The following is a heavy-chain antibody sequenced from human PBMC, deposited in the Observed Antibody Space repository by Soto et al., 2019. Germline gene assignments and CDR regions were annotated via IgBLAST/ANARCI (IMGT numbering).Heavy chain of an antibody. CDR1: GFTFSSYS. V-gene: IGHV3-21*01. J-gene: IGHJ6*02. D-gene: IGHD3-3*01. CDR2: ISSSSGYI. CDR3: ARDNSDLDYDFWAPPYYYGMDV. Sequence: PGGSLRLSCAASGFTFSSYSMNWVRQAPGKGLEWVSSISSSSGYIYYADSVKGRFTISRDNAKNSLYLQMNSLRAEDTAVYYCARDNSDLDYDFWAPPYYYGMDVWGQGTTVTVSS.